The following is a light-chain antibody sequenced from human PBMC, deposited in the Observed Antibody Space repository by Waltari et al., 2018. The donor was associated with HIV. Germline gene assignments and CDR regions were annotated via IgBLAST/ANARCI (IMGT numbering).Light chain of an antibody. Sequence: DLQMTQSPSSLSASLGDRVTITCRASQSIDTYLKWYQQRPGEAPKLLIYAASNLQSGVPSRFSGRGSGTDFTLTISSLQPKDFATYFCQQSYSSLSTFGQGTKL. CDR3: QQSYSSLST. J-gene: IGKJ2*01. CDR2: AAS. CDR1: QSIDTY. V-gene: IGKV1-39*01.